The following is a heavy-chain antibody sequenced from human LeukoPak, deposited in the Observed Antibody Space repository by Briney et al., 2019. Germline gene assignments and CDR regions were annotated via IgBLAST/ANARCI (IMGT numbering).Heavy chain of an antibody. CDR1: GGSTSSSSYY. J-gene: IGHJ6*03. CDR2: IYYSGST. D-gene: IGHD5-18*01. Sequence: SETLSLTCTVSGGSTSSSSYYWGWIRQPPGKGLEWIGSIYYSGSTYYNPSLKSRVTISVDTSKNQFSLKLSSVTAADTAVYYCARGPGYGYTYYYYYYMGVWGKGTTVTVSS. CDR3: ARGPGYGYTYYYYYYMGV. V-gene: IGHV4-39*07.